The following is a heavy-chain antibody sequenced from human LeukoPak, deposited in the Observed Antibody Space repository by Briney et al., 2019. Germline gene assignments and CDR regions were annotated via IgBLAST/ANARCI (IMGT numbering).Heavy chain of an antibody. Sequence: ASVKVSCKASGYTFTSYGISWVRQAPGQGLEWMGWISAYNGNTNYAQKLQGRVTMTTDTSTSTAYMELRSLRSDDTAVYYCARARGSSWYNFYAYYYYGMDVWGQGTTVTVSS. D-gene: IGHD6-13*01. CDR3: ARARGSSWYNFYAYYYYGMDV. V-gene: IGHV1-18*01. CDR1: GYTFTSYG. CDR2: ISAYNGNT. J-gene: IGHJ6*02.